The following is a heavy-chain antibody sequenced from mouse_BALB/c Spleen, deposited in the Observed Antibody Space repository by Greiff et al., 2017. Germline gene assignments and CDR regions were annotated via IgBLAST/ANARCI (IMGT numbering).Heavy chain of an antibody. D-gene: IGHD1-2*01. CDR2: ISSGGSYT. V-gene: IGHV5-9-4*01. Sequence: DVMLVESGGGLVKPGGSLKLSCAASGFTFSSYAMSWVRQSPEKGLEWVAEISSGGSYTYYPDTVTGRFTISRDNAKNTLYLEMSSLRSEDTAMYCCARKYYYGYVAYWGQGTLVTVSA. CDR1: GFTFSSYA. CDR3: ARKYYYGYVAY. J-gene: IGHJ3*01.